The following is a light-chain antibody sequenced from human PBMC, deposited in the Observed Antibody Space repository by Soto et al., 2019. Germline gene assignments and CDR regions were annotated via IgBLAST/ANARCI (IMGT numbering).Light chain of an antibody. CDR1: QDIAIY. V-gene: IGKV1-9*01. CDR2: AAS. Sequence: IQLTQSPSSLSASVGDRVTITCRASQDIAIYLAWYQQKPGEAPKLLIYAASTLYCGVPSRFSGSGSGTDFALTITSLHAEDFATYYCQQLRMYPSTFGGGTKVEIK. J-gene: IGKJ4*01. CDR3: QQLRMYPST.